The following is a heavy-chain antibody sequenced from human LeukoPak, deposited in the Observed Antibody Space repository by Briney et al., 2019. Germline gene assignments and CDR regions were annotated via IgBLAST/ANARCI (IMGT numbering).Heavy chain of an antibody. Sequence: SETLSLTCTVSGSYNSSFFWSWIRQHSGKGLEWIGYVYSNGSTNYNPSLKSRVTISVDTSKNQFSLKLSSVTAADTAVYYCARDERKTGGEEYYYGMDVWGQGTTVTVSS. CDR2: VYSNGST. CDR3: ARDERKTGGEEYYYGMDV. D-gene: IGHD7-27*01. CDR1: GSYNSSFF. J-gene: IGHJ6*02. V-gene: IGHV4-59*01.